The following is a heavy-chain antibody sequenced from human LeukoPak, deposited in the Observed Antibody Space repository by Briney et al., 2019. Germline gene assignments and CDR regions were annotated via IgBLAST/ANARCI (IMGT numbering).Heavy chain of an antibody. Sequence: SETLSLTRTVSGGSTSSSSSYWGWIRQPPGKGLEWIGSIYYSGSTYYNPSLKSRVTISVDTSKNQFSLKLSSVTAADTAVYYCARHYDAFDIWGQGTMVTVSS. CDR1: GGSTSSSSSY. CDR3: ARHYDAFDI. CDR2: IYYSGST. J-gene: IGHJ3*02. V-gene: IGHV4-39*07.